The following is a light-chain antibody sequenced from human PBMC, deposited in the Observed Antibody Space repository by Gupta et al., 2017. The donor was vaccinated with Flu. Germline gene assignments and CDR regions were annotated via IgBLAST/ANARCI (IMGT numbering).Light chain of an antibody. CDR2: GNN. V-gene: IGLV1-40*01. Sequence: QSVLTQPPSVSGAPGQRLTISCTASSSNFGAGYDVHWYQQVPGTAPKLLIYGNNHRPSGVPDRFSGSKSGTSASLAITGLQAEDEAHYYCQSYDSSLSGSVFGGGIKLTGL. J-gene: IGLJ7*01. CDR3: QSYDSSLSGSV. CDR1: SSNFGAGYD.